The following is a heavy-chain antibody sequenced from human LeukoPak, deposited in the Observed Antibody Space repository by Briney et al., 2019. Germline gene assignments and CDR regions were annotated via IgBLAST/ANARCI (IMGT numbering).Heavy chain of an antibody. V-gene: IGHV4-61*02. CDR2: IYISGNT. CDR1: GGSLSSGSYY. Sequence: SQTLSLTCTVSGGSLSSGSYYWSWIRQPAGKGLEWIGRIYISGNTNHNPSLKSRVTISVDTSKNQFSLKLSSVTAADTAVYYCAGDHNGENWFDPWGQGTLVTVSS. D-gene: IGHD2-21*02. J-gene: IGHJ5*02. CDR3: AGDHNGENWFDP.